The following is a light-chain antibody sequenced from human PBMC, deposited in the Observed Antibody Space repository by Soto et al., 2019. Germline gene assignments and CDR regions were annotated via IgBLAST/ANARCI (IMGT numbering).Light chain of an antibody. CDR1: QSISTW. Sequence: DIQMTQSPSTLYATVVDRFTITLRASQSISTWLAWYQQKPGKAPKLLIYDASSLEVGVPSRFSGSGSRTEFTLTISSLQPDDYGTYYCQQYYDFRTFGQGTKVDIK. V-gene: IGKV1-5*01. CDR2: DAS. J-gene: IGKJ1*01. CDR3: QQYYDFRT.